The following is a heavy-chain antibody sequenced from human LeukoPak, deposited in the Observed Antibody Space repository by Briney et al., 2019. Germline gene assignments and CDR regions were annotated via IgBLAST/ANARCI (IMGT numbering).Heavy chain of an antibody. CDR2: SNYSGST. J-gene: IGHJ4*02. Sequence: SETLSLTCTVSGDSISSYYWSWTRHPPGKGLDWIGYSNYSGSTNYNPSLKSRLTISVDTSKNQFSLKLSSVTAADTGVYYCARHYPYGSGSYAPFYFDYWGQGTLVTVSS. CDR3: ARHYPYGSGSYAPFYFDY. V-gene: IGHV4-59*08. D-gene: IGHD3-10*01. CDR1: GDSISSYY.